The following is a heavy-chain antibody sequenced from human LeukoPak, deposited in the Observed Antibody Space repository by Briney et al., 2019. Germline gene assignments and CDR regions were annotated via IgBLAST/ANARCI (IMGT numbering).Heavy chain of an antibody. Sequence: SETLSLTCSVSGGSIISSNYYWGWIRRPPGKGLEWIGSIYQSGSGSSYYNPSLKSRVTIFGDTSKNQFFLRLSSVTAADTAVYYCASTLRFLPYRRFDYWGQGTLVTVPS. CDR2: IYQSGSGSS. D-gene: IGHD3-3*01. V-gene: IGHV4-39*01. CDR1: GGSIISSNYY. CDR3: ASTLRFLPYRRFDY. J-gene: IGHJ4*02.